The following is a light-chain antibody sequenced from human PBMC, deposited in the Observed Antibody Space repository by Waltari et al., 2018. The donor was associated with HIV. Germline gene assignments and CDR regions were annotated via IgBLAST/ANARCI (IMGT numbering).Light chain of an antibody. CDR3: QQYEASPPMYT. CDR2: DAS. Sequence: EPVLTQSRGTLSLSSGESATLSCSASQTTNSNYLAWYQHKPGRPPRLLIYDASTRAPGIPDRVSGGGSGTDFTLTISRLEPEDFAIDFCQQYEASPPMYTFGQGTRLEV. V-gene: IGKV3-20*01. J-gene: IGKJ2*01. CDR1: QTTNSNY.